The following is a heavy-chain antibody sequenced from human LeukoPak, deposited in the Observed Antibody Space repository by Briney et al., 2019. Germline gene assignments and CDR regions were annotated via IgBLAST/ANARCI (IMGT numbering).Heavy chain of an antibody. D-gene: IGHD2-15*01. CDR1: GYTFTDYY. CDR2: INADSGDT. V-gene: IGHV1-2*02. CDR3: ARVWSKGGLYAFDI. J-gene: IGHJ3*02. Sequence: ASVKVSCKASGYTFTDYYMHRVRQAPGQGLEWMGWINADSGDTDYAQQFQGRVTMTRDTSISTAYMELSRLRSDDTAVYYCARVWSKGGLYAFDIWGQGTMVTVSS.